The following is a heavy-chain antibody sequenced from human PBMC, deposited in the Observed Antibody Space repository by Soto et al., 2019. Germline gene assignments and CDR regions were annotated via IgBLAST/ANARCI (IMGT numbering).Heavy chain of an antibody. J-gene: IGHJ6*02. CDR1: GGSFSGYY. V-gene: IGHV4-34*01. CDR3: ARGSGGSYYDYYYYGMDV. Sequence: SETLSLTCAFYGGSFSGYYWSLIRQPPGKGLEWIGEINHSGSTNYNPSLKSRVTISVDTSKNQFSLKLSSVTSADTAVYYCARGSGGSYYDYYYYGMDVWGQGTTVTVSS. CDR2: INHSGST. D-gene: IGHD1-26*01.